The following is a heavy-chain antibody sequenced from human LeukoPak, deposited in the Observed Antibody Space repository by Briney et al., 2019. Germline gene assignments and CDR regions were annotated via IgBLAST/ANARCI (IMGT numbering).Heavy chain of an antibody. CDR2: ISSSSSYI. Sequence: GGSLRLSCVVSGFTFSDYHMNWVRQAPGKGLEWVSSISSSSSYIYYADSVKGRFTISRDNAKNSLYLQMNSLRAEDTAVYYCARGRVYYYDSSGYYFGGDDAFDIWGQGTMVTVSS. J-gene: IGHJ3*02. D-gene: IGHD3-22*01. CDR3: ARGRVYYYDSSGYYFGGDDAFDI. V-gene: IGHV3-21*01. CDR1: GFTFSDYH.